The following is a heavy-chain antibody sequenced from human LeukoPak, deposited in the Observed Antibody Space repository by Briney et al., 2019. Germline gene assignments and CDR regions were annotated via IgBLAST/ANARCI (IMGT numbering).Heavy chain of an antibody. Sequence: ASVKVSCKASGYTFTGYYMHWVRQAPGQGLEWMGWISAYNGNTNYAQKLQGRVTMTTDTSTSTAYMELRSLRSDDTAVYYCARLSSPLRVVGCGGDCWFDYWGQGTLVTVSS. CDR3: ARLSSPLRVVGCGGDCWFDY. D-gene: IGHD2-21*02. CDR2: ISAYNGNT. J-gene: IGHJ4*02. CDR1: GYTFTGYY. V-gene: IGHV1-18*04.